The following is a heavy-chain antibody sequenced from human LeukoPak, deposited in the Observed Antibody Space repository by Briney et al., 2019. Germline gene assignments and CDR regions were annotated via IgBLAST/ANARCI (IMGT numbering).Heavy chain of an antibody. CDR2: ISGSGGST. V-gene: IGHV3-23*01. Sequence: PGGSLRLSCAASGFTFSSYAMSWVRQASGKGLEWVSAISGSGGSTYYADSVKGRFTISRDNSKNTLYLQMNSLRAEDTAVYYCAKELNPLTDDFWPFDPWGQGTLVTVSS. CDR3: AKELNPLTDDFWPFDP. J-gene: IGHJ5*02. CDR1: GFTFSSYA. D-gene: IGHD3-3*01.